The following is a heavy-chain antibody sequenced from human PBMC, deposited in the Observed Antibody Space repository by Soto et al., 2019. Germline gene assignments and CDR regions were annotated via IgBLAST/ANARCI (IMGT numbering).Heavy chain of an antibody. CDR1: GGSISSGDYY. V-gene: IGHV4-39*07. Sequence: SETLSLTCTVSGGSISSGDYYWSWIRQPPGKGLEWIGEINHSGSTNYNPSLKSRVTISVDTSKNQFSLKLSSVTAADTAVYYCARGSSLLRFLEWLLVPGMDVWGQGTTVTVSS. J-gene: IGHJ6*02. CDR2: INHSGST. CDR3: ARGSSLLRFLEWLLVPGMDV. D-gene: IGHD3-3*01.